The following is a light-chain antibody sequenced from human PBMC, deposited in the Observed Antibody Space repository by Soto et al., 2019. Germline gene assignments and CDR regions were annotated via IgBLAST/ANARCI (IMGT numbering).Light chain of an antibody. CDR2: DDS. V-gene: IGLV3-21*02. CDR1: NIGSKT. J-gene: IGLJ1*01. Sequence: SYELTXPPSVSVAPGQTATITCRGNNIGSKTVHWYQQNPGQAPVLVVFDDSDRLSGIPERFSGSNSGNTATLTISRVEAGDEADYYCQVWDNSPDHRYVFGTGTKVTVL. CDR3: QVWDNSPDHRYV.